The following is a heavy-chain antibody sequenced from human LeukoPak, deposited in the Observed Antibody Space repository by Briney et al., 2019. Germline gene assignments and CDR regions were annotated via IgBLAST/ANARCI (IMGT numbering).Heavy chain of an antibody. J-gene: IGHJ4*02. D-gene: IGHD4-17*01. CDR2: ISSSGSTI. Sequence: GGSLRLSCAASGFTFSSYEMNWVRQAPGKGLEWVSYISSSGSTIYYADSVKGRFTISRDNAKNSLYLQMNSLRAEDTAVYYCARDHGDTYPPYYFDYWGQGTLVTVSS. V-gene: IGHV3-48*03. CDR1: GFTFSSYE. CDR3: ARDHGDTYPPYYFDY.